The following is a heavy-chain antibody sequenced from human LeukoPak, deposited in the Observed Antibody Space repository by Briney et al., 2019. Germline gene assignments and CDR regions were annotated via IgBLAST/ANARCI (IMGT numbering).Heavy chain of an antibody. CDR2: ISSSGSTI. Sequence: GGSLRLSCAASGFTFSSYEMNWVRQAPGKGLEWVSSISSSGSTIYYADSVKGRFTISRDNAKNSLYLQMNSLRAEDTAVYHCARLGQWLVDWYFDLWGRGTLVTVSS. CDR1: GFTFSSYE. D-gene: IGHD6-19*01. CDR3: ARLGQWLVDWYFDL. J-gene: IGHJ2*01. V-gene: IGHV3-48*03.